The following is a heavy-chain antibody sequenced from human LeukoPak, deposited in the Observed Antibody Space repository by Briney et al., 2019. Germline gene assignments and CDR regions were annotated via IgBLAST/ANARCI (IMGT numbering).Heavy chain of an antibody. CDR3: AADPYCSSTSCYEGFYYYYGMDV. J-gene: IGHJ6*02. V-gene: IGHV1-58*02. Sequence: SVKVSCKASVFTFTSAAMQSVRQAREQRLEWGGWIFVGSGKTNYAQKFQERVTITRDMSTSTAYMELSSLRSEDTAVYYCAADPYCSSTSCYEGFYYYYGMDVWGQGTTVTVSS. CDR1: VFTFTSAA. D-gene: IGHD2-2*01. CDR2: IFVGSGKT.